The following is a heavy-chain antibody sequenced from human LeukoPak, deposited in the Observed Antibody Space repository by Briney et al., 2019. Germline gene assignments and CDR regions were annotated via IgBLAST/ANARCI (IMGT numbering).Heavy chain of an antibody. CDR3: ARVTVAGLLNY. D-gene: IGHD6-19*01. J-gene: IGHJ4*02. CDR1: GFTVSSNY. V-gene: IGHV3-53*01. CDR2: IYSGGST. Sequence: GGSLRLCCAASGFTVSSNYMSWVRQAPGKGLEWVSVIYSGGSTYYADSVKGRFTISRDNSKNTLYLQMNSLRAEDTAVYYCARVTVAGLLNYWGQGTLVTVSS.